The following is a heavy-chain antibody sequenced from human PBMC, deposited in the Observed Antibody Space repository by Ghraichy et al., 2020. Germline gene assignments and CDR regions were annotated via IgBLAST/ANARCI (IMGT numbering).Heavy chain of an antibody. CDR3: AQDQIADSSSWPIVGATKHYGMDV. CDR2: IRYDGSNK. Sequence: GESLNISCAASGFTFSSYGMHWVRQAPGKGLEWVAFIRYDGSNKYYADSVKGRFTISRDNSKNTLYLQMNSLRGEDTAVYYCAQDQIADSSSWPIVGATKHYGMDVWGQGTTVTVSS. J-gene: IGHJ6*02. CDR1: GFTFSSYG. V-gene: IGHV3-30*02. D-gene: IGHD6-13*01.